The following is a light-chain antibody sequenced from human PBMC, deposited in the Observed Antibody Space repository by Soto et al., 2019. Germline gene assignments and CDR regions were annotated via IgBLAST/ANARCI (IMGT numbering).Light chain of an antibody. CDR1: QTIMTY. J-gene: IGKJ1*01. Sequence: DIQMTQSPSSLSASVGDEVTITCRASQTIMTYLNWYQLKPGKPPRLLIYVASSLQSGVPSRFSGSGSGTDFTLTISSLQPEDFATYSCQQSYNSPQTFGQGTKVDSK. CDR2: VAS. V-gene: IGKV1-39*01. CDR3: QQSYNSPQT.